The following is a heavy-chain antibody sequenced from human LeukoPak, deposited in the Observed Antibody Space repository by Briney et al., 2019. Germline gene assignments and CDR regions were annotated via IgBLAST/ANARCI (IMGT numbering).Heavy chain of an antibody. D-gene: IGHD1-26*01. CDR2: LNPNSDNT. CDR3: GRAGSHDRQTIDF. J-gene: IGHJ4*02. CDR1: GYTFTTYD. V-gene: IGHV1-8*01. Sequence: ASVKVSCKTSGYTFTTYDINWVRQATGQGLEWMGRLNPNSDNTASAQSFQGRLTLTRNTSISTAYMELSSLRSEDTAIFYCGRAGSHDRQTIDFWGQGTLVSVSS.